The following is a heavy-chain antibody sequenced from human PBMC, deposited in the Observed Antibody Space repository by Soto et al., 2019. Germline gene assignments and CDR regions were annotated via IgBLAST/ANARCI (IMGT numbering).Heavy chain of an antibody. CDR2: IKSKTDGGTT. D-gene: IGHD6-13*01. CDR3: ARDSSGIDFDP. V-gene: IGHV3-15*01. J-gene: IGHJ5*02. Sequence: GGSLRLSCAASGFTFSNAWMSWVRQAPGKGLEWVGRIKSKTDGGTTDYAAPVKGRFTISRDYSKNTLYLQMNSLKTEDTAVYYCARDSSGIDFDPWGQGTLVTVSS. CDR1: GFTFSNAW.